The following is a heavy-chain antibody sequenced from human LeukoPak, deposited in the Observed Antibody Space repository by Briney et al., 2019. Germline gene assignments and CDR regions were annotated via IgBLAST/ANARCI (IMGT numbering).Heavy chain of an antibody. CDR3: ARWAADSGIYYIAS. J-gene: IGHJ4*02. D-gene: IGHD3-10*01. V-gene: IGHV3-7*01. CDR2: IRQDANVK. CDR1: GFTFSDYW. Sequence: GGSLRLSCAASGFTFSDYWMTWVRQAPGKGLQWVASIRQDANVKYYVDSVWGRFTISRDNAESSLHLQMNSLRVEDTAVYYCARWAADSGIYYIASWGQGSLVTVSS.